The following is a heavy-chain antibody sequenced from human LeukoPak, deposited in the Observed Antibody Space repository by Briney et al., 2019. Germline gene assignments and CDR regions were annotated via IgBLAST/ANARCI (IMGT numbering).Heavy chain of an antibody. J-gene: IGHJ4*02. CDR1: GGSFSGYY. CDR3: ARGRPERDIVVVPAAIGLFDY. CDR2: INHSGST. D-gene: IGHD2-2*01. V-gene: IGHV4-34*01. Sequence: SETLSLTCAVYGGSFSGYYWSWIRQPPGKGLEWIGEINHSGSTNYNPSLKSRVTISVDTSKNQFSLELSSVTAADTAVYYCARGRPERDIVVVPAAIGLFDYWGQGTLVTVSS.